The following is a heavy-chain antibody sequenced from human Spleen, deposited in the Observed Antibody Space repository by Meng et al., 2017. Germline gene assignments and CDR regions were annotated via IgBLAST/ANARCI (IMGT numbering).Heavy chain of an antibody. V-gene: IGHV7-4-1*02. CDR2: INTNTGNP. CDR3: ARSIGYCSGGSCYYFDY. CDR1: GYTFTSYD. J-gene: IGHJ4*02. Sequence: QVQVGQSGSELKKPGASVKVSCKASGYTFTSYDRNWVRQAPGQGLEWMGWINTNTGNPTYAQGFTGRFVFSVDTSASTAYLQISSLKVEDTAVYYCARSIGYCSGGSCYYFDYWGQGTLVTVSS. D-gene: IGHD2-15*01.